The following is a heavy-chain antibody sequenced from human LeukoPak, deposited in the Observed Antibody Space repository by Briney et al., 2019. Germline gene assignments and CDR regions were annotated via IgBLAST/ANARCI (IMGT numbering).Heavy chain of an antibody. V-gene: IGHV4-34*01. Sequence: SETLSLTCAVYGGSFSGYYWSWIRQPPGKGLEWIGEINHSGSTNYNPYLKSRVTISVDTSKNQFSLKLSSVTAADTAVYYCARASVVTDAFDIWGQGTMVTVSS. CDR2: INHSGST. CDR1: GGSFSGYY. D-gene: IGHD3-22*01. CDR3: ARASVVTDAFDI. J-gene: IGHJ3*02.